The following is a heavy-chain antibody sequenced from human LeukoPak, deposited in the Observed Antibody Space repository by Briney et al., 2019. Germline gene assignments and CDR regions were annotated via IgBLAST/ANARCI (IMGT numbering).Heavy chain of an antibody. CDR2: IIPILGIA. Sequence: SVKVSCKASGGTFSSSAISWVRQAPGQGLEWMGRIIPILGIANYAQKFQGRVTITADKSTSTAYMELSSLRSEDTAVYYCARVSSSWIGWFDPWGQGTLVTVSS. V-gene: IGHV1-69*04. D-gene: IGHD6-13*01. J-gene: IGHJ5*02. CDR1: GGTFSSSA. CDR3: ARVSSSWIGWFDP.